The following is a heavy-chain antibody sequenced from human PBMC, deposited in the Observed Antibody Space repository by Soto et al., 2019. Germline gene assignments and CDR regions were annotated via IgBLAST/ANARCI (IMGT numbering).Heavy chain of an antibody. CDR1: GGSFSGYY. J-gene: IGHJ4*02. CDR3: ARGIGWGALDFDY. CDR2: INHSGST. D-gene: IGHD6-19*01. V-gene: IGHV4-34*01. Sequence: SETLSLTCAVYGGSFSGYYWSWIRQPPGKGLEWIGEINHSGSTNYNPSLKSRVTISVDTSKNQFSLKLSSVTAADTAVYYCARGIGWGALDFDYWGKGTLVTVSS.